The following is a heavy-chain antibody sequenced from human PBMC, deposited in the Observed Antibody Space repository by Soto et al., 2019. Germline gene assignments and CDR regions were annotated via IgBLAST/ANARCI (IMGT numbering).Heavy chain of an antibody. CDR1: GFTLSSYA. D-gene: IGHD6-13*01. V-gene: IGHV3-23*01. J-gene: IGHJ4*02. CDR2: ISGSGGRT. Sequence: GGSLRLSCAASGFTLSSYAMSWVRQAQGKGLEWVSAISGSGGRTYYADSVKGRFTISRDNSKNTLYLQMNSLRAEDTAVYYCAKDVAAAGYFDYWGQGTLVTVSS. CDR3: AKDVAAAGYFDY.